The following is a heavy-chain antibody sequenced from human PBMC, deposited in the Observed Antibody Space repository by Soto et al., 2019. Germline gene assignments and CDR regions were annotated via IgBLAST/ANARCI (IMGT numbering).Heavy chain of an antibody. D-gene: IGHD1-7*01. CDR2: IYYSGST. CDR3: ATASSVINGTTGFDY. CDR1: GGSISSGGYY. Sequence: PSETLSLTCTVSGGSISSGGYYWSWIRQRPGKGLEWIGYIYYSGSTYYNPSLKSRVTISVDTSKNQFSLKLSSVTAADTAVYYCATASSVINGTTGFDYWGQGTLVTVSS. V-gene: IGHV4-31*03. J-gene: IGHJ4*02.